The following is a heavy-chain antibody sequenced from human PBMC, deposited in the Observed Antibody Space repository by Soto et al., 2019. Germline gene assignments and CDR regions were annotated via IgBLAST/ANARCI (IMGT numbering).Heavy chain of an antibody. J-gene: IGHJ4*02. Sequence: SETLSLTCTVSGGSVTSDEDYWSWIRQSPWKGLEWIGYISNSGSTGYNPSLKTRLSMSVDRSKNQFTLRLTSVTAADTAVYFCATESGSTYGYFDYWGQGXQVTVYS. CDR1: GGSVTSDEDY. CDR2: ISNSGST. D-gene: IGHD5-18*01. CDR3: ATESGSTYGYFDY. V-gene: IGHV4-30-4*01.